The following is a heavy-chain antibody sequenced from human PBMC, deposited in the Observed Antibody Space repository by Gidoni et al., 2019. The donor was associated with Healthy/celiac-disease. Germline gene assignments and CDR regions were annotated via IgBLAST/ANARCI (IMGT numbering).Heavy chain of an antibody. V-gene: IGHV3-64D*06. CDR3: VKGDCSSTSCDYAFDI. D-gene: IGHD2-2*01. J-gene: IGHJ3*02. CDR2: ISSNGGST. Sequence: EVQLVESGGGLVQPGGSLRLSCSASGFTFSSYAMHWVRQAPGTGLEYVSAISSNGGSTYYADSVKGRFTISRDNSKNTLYLQMSSLRAEDTAVYYCVKGDCSSTSCDYAFDIWGQGTMVTVSS. CDR1: GFTFSSYA.